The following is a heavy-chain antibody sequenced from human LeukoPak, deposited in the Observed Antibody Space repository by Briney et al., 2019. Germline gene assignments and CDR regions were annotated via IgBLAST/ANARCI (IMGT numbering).Heavy chain of an antibody. D-gene: IGHD3-10*01. CDR3: ARGADLWFGESLPFDY. CDR1: GFTFSSYT. J-gene: IGHJ4*02. Sequence: PGGSLRLSCVASGFTFSSYTMSWVRQTPGKGLEWVSTISGGGVSTYYADSVKGRFTISRDNSRNTLYLQMNSLRAGDTAVYYCARGADLWFGESLPFDYWGQGTLVTVSS. CDR2: ISGGGVST. V-gene: IGHV3-23*01.